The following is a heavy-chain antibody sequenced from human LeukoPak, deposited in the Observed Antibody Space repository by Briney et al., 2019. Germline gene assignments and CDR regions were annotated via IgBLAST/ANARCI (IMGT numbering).Heavy chain of an antibody. CDR2: INPNSGGT. V-gene: IGHV1-2*02. CDR3: ARDPNSGYPLFDP. D-gene: IGHD3-9*01. Sequence: EATVKISCKASGYTFTGYYMHWVRQAPGQGLEWMGWINPNSGGTNYAQKFQGRVTMTRDTSISTAYMELSRLRSDDTAVYYCARDPNSGYPLFDPWGQGTLVTVSS. J-gene: IGHJ5*02. CDR1: GYTFTGYY.